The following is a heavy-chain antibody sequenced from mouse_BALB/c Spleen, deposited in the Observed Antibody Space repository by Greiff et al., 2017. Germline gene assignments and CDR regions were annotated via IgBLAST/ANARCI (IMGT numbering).Heavy chain of an antibody. CDR3: ARAYYDYDDALFAY. CDR2: ISSGGSYT. J-gene: IGHJ3*01. D-gene: IGHD2-4*01. Sequence: EVQLVESGGGLVKPGGSLKLSCAASGFTFSSYAMSWVRQSPEKRLEWVAEISSGGSYTYYPDTVTGRFHISRDNAKNTLYLEMSSLRSEDTAMYYCARAYYDYDDALFAYWGQGTLGTVSA. V-gene: IGHV5-9-4*01. CDR1: GFTFSSYA.